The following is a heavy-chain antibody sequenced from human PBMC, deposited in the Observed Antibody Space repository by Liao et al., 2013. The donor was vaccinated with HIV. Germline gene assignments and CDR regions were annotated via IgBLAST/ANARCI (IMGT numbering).Heavy chain of an antibody. D-gene: IGHD4-11*01. CDR1: GGSISSSSYY. Sequence: QVHLQESGPGLVKPSETLSLTCTVSGGSISSSSYYWGWIRQPPGKGLEWIGSIYYSGSTYYNPSLKSRVTISVDTSKNQFSLKLRSLTAADTAFYYCASHDYSNNDRLFDYWGQGILVTVSS. CDR3: ASHDYSNNDRLFDY. J-gene: IGHJ4*02. CDR2: IYYSGST. V-gene: IGHV4-39*07.